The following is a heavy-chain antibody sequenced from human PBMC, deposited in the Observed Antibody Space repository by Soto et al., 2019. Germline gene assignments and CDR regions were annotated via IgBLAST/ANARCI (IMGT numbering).Heavy chain of an antibody. J-gene: IGHJ5*02. CDR2: INGNDGST. V-gene: IGHV3-23*01. CDR3: AKAGTIFGVVMNNWFDP. Sequence: GGSLRLSCAASGFTFSSYSMNWVRQAPGKGLEWVSTINGNDGSTYYADSVKGRFTISRDNSKNTLYLQMNSLRVEDTAVYYCAKAGTIFGVVMNNWFDPWGQGTLVTVSS. D-gene: IGHD3-3*01. CDR1: GFTFSSYS.